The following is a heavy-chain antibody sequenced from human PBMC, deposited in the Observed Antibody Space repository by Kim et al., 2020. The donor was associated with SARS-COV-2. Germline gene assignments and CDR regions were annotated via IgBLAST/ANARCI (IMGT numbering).Heavy chain of an antibody. CDR1: GYTFTSYA. CDR2: INTNTGNP. Sequence: ASVKVSCKASGYTFTSYAMNWVRQAPGQGLEWMGWINTNTGNPTYAQGFTGRFVFSLDTSVSTAYLQISSLKAEDTAVYYCARDIRPQATHSSSWYDLDYWGQGTLVTVSS. D-gene: IGHD6-13*01. CDR3: ARDIRPQATHSSSWYDLDY. V-gene: IGHV7-4-1*02. J-gene: IGHJ4*02.